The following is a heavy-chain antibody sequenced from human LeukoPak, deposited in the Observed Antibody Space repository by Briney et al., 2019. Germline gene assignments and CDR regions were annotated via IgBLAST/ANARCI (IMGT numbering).Heavy chain of an antibody. J-gene: IGHJ3*01. CDR3: ARRGAPITLFHDAFDL. D-gene: IGHD3-10*02. V-gene: IGHV5-51*01. CDR2: ISPDDSDI. CDR1: GYSFANSW. Sequence: GESLKISCKGSGYSFANSWFGWLRQMPGRGLEWVGLISPDDSDIRYSPSFQGQVITSADKAISTVYLQWSSLKASGTTTYYCARRGAPITLFHDAFDLWGPGTMVTVSS.